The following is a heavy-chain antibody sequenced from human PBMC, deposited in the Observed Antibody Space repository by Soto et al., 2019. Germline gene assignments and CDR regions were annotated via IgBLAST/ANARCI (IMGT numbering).Heavy chain of an antibody. CDR2: ISYDGSNK. Sequence: GGSLRLSCAASGFTFSSYGMHWVRQAPGKGLEWVAVISYDGSNKYYADSVKGRFTISRDNSKNTLYLQMNSLRAEDTAVYYCAKDIWDIVLVPAAIDYYYYGMDVWGQGTTVTAP. J-gene: IGHJ6*02. D-gene: IGHD2-2*01. CDR1: GFTFSSYG. V-gene: IGHV3-30*18. CDR3: AKDIWDIVLVPAAIDYYYYGMDV.